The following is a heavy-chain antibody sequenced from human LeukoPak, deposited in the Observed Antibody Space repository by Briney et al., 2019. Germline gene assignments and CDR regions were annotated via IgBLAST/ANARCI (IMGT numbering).Heavy chain of an antibody. J-gene: IGHJ3*01. D-gene: IGHD1-26*01. Sequence: SVKVSCKSSGGTFINHAISWVRQAPGQGLEWMGGIISMFGTTNYAQKFQGRVTVTADESTSTAYMELSSLRSEDTAMYYCATEWADAFDVWGQGTMVTVSS. CDR2: IISMFGTT. CDR3: ATEWADAFDV. CDR1: GGTFINHA. V-gene: IGHV1-69*01.